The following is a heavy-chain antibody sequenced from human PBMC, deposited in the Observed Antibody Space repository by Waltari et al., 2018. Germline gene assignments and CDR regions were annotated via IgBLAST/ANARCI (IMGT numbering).Heavy chain of an antibody. V-gene: IGHV3-48*04. J-gene: IGHJ4*02. CDR1: GFTFSSYS. D-gene: IGHD1-26*01. CDR3: ARQRQSGDVDY. Sequence: EVQLVESGGGLVQPGGSLRLSCAASGFTFSSYSMNWVRQAPGKGVEGVAYIRSSRSTIYYGDSVKGRFTISRDNAKNSLYLQRNSLRAEDTAVYYCARQRQSGDVDYWGQGTLVTVSS. CDR2: IRSSRSTI.